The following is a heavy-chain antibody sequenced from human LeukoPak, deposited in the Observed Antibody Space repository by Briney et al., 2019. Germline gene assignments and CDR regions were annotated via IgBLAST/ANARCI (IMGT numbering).Heavy chain of an antibody. CDR1: GFTFSGYY. Sequence: GGSLRLSCAASGFTFSGYYMSWIRQAPGKGLEWVSYISSSGSTIYYADSVKGRFTISRDNAKNSLYLQMNSLRAEDTAVYYCARDRAFGVVTIRLTPLDVWGKGTTVTVSS. D-gene: IGHD3-3*01. CDR2: ISSSGSTI. CDR3: ARDRAFGVVTIRLTPLDV. V-gene: IGHV3-11*01. J-gene: IGHJ6*04.